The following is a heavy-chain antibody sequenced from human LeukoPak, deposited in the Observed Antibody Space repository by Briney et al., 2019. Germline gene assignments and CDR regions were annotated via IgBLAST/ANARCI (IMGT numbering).Heavy chain of an antibody. CDR1: EFTFSSYA. V-gene: IGHV3-23*01. CDR3: ADYYDSSGYYFDY. J-gene: IGHJ4*02. D-gene: IGHD3-22*01. CDR2: ISGSGGST. Sequence: GGSLRLSCAASEFTFSSYAMSWVRQAPGKGLEWVSAISGSGGSTYYADSVKGRFTISRDNSKNTLYLQMNSLRAEDTAVYYCADYYDSSGYYFDYWGQGTLVTVSS.